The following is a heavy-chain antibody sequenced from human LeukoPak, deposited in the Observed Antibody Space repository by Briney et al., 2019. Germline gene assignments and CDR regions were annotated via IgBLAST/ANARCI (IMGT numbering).Heavy chain of an antibody. CDR1: GCSISSSSYY. D-gene: IGHD6-19*01. J-gene: IGHJ4*02. CDR3: ARRYSYSSLPDY. V-gene: IGHV4-39*01. CDR2: IYYSGST. Sequence: SETLSLTCTVSGCSISSSSYYWGWIRQPPGKGLEWIGSIYYSGSTYYNPSLKSRVTISVDTSKNQFSLKLSSVTAADTAVYYCARRYSYSSLPDYWGQGTLVTVSS.